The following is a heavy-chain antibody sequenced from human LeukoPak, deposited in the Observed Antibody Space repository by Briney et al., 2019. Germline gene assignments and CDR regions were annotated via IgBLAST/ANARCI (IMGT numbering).Heavy chain of an antibody. CDR2: IYTSGRTM. CDR1: GFTFSNAW. CDR3: ARDRGAQWELPDF. D-gene: IGHD1-26*01. V-gene: IGHV3-11*01. Sequence: PGGSLRLSCAASGFTFSNAWMSWIRQAPGKGLEWLSHIYTSGRTMFYADSVKGRFTISRDNAKNSLYLQMNSLRVDDTAVYYCARDRGAQWELPDFWGQGTLVTVSS. J-gene: IGHJ4*02.